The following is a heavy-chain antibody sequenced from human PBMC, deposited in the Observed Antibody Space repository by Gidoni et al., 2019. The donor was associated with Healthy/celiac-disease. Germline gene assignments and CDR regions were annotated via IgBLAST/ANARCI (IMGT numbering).Heavy chain of an antibody. J-gene: IGHJ5*02. CDR2: IRSKAYGGTT. CDR3: TRVSQLRFLEWFDP. CDR1: GFTVGDYA. D-gene: IGHD3-3*01. V-gene: IGHV3-49*04. Sequence: EVQLVESGGGLVQPGRSLRLSCTASGFTVGDYAMSWVRQAPGKGLEWVGFIRSKAYGGTTEYAASVKGRFTISRDDSKSIAYLQMNSLKTEDTAVYYCTRVSQLRFLEWFDPWGQGTLVTVSS.